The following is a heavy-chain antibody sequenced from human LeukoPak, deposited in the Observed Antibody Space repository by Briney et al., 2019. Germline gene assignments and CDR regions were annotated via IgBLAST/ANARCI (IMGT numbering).Heavy chain of an antibody. CDR2: MNPNSGNT. CDR3: ARAVRYQLLPDF. V-gene: IGHV1-8*01. D-gene: IGHD2-2*01. Sequence: EASVTVSFKSSGYIFINYDISWVRQATGQGLEWMGWMNPNSGNTGYALQFQGRVTFSTDASITTAYMEMSRVRSDDTAVYYCARAVRYQLLPDFWGQGTLVTVSS. J-gene: IGHJ4*02. CDR1: GYIFINYD.